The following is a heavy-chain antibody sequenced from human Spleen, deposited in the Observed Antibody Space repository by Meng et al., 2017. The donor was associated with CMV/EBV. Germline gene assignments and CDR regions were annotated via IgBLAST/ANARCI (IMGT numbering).Heavy chain of an antibody. CDR3: ARGKRSRPRYDFWSGYSTYYFDY. D-gene: IGHD3-3*01. J-gene: IGHJ4*02. CDR1: GFTFNSYA. Sequence: GGSLRLSCAASGFTFNSYAMHWVRQAPGKGLEWVAVISSDGNNKYYAASVRGRFTISRDNSKNTLYVQMYSLRPEDTAVYFCARGKRSRPRYDFWSGYSTYYFDYWGQGTLVTVSS. CDR2: ISSDGNNK. V-gene: IGHV3-30*04.